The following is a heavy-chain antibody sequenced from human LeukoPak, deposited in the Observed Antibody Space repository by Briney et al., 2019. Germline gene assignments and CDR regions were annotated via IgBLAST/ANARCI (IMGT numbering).Heavy chain of an antibody. V-gene: IGHV4-61*02. CDR1: GGSISSGSYY. J-gene: IGHJ2*01. Sequence: SETLSLTCTVSGGSISSGSYYWSWIRQPAGKGLEWIGRIYTSGSTNYNPSLKSRVTISVDTSKNRFSLKLSSVTAADTAVYYCARGGGSWYFDLWGRGTLVTVSS. CDR2: IYTSGST. CDR3: ARGGGSWYFDL. D-gene: IGHD3-16*01.